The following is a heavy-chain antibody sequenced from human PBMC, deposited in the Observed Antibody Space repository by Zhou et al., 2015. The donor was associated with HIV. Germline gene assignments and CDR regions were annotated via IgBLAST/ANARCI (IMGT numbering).Heavy chain of an antibody. CDR2: ISAYNGNT. Sequence: QVQLVQSGAEVKKPGASVKVSCKASGYTFTSYGISWVRQAPGQGLEWMGWISAYNGNTNYAQKLQGRVTMTTDTSTSTAYMELRSLRSDDTAVYYCARAKLWFGELLPPLYYYGMDVWGQGTTVTVSS. V-gene: IGHV1-18*01. CDR1: GYTFTSYG. D-gene: IGHD3-10*01. J-gene: IGHJ6*02. CDR3: ARAKLWFGELLPPLYYYGMDV.